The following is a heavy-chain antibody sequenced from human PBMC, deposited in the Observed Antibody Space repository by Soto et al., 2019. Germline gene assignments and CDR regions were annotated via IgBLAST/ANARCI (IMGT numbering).Heavy chain of an antibody. J-gene: IGHJ5*02. Sequence: GGSLRLSCAASGFTVSSYGMDWVRQAPGKGLEWVAVISYDGSNKYYADSVKGRFTISRDNSKNTLYLQMNSLRAEDTAVYYCAKDLFPAASPGWFDPWGQGTLVTVSS. D-gene: IGHD2-2*01. V-gene: IGHV3-30*18. CDR1: GFTVSSYG. CDR3: AKDLFPAASPGWFDP. CDR2: ISYDGSNK.